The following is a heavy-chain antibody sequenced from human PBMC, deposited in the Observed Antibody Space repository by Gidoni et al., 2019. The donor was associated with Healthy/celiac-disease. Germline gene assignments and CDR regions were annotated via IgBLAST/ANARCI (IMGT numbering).Heavy chain of an antibody. V-gene: IGHV3-33*01. D-gene: IGHD6-13*01. CDR1: GFTFSRYG. CDR3: ARTSGSRSWYGLVDY. Sequence: QVQLVESGGGVAQPGRSLRLSCAAAGFTFSRYGMHWVRQAPGKGLEGVAGICYDGRNKYYADTVKGRFTVSRNNSKNTLYLQMNSLRAEDTAVYYCARTSGSRSWYGLVDYWGQGTLVTVSS. CDR2: ICYDGRNK. J-gene: IGHJ4*02.